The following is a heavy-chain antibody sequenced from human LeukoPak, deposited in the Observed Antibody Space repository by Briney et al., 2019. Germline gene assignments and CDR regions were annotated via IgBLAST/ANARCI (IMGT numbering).Heavy chain of an antibody. D-gene: IGHD1-26*01. CDR2: ISYDGSNK. CDR1: GFTFSSYA. Sequence: GRSLRLSCAASGFTFSSYAMHWVRQAPGKGLEWVAVISYDGSNKYYADSVKGRFTISRDNSKNTLYLQMNSLRAEDTAVYYCAADPSGSYRNLGFDPWGQGTLVTVSS. CDR3: AADPSGSYRNLGFDP. V-gene: IGHV3-30-3*01. J-gene: IGHJ5*02.